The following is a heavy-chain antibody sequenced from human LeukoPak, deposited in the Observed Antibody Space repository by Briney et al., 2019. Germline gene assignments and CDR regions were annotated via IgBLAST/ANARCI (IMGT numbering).Heavy chain of an antibody. CDR1: GGSISIYY. V-gene: IGHV4-59*01. CDR3: ARGVYIAAAQYGY. D-gene: IGHD6-13*01. CDR2: IYYSGTT. Sequence: PSETLSLTCTVAGGSISIYYWSWIRQPPGKGLEWIGYIYYSGTTNYSPSLKSRVTISVDTSKNQFSLKLSSVTAADTAVYYCARGVYIAAAQYGYWGQGTLVTVSS. J-gene: IGHJ4*02.